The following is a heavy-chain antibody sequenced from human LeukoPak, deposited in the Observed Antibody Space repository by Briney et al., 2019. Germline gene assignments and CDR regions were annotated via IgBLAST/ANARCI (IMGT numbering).Heavy chain of an antibody. V-gene: IGHV3-7*01. CDR1: GFTFSSYW. D-gene: IGHD3-10*01. Sequence: GGSLRLSCAASGFTFSSYWMSWVRQAPGNGLEWVANIKQDGSEKYYVDSVKGRFTISRDNAKNSLYLQMNSLRAEDTAVYYCARLPPDYYADYWGQGTLVTVSS. J-gene: IGHJ4*01. CDR2: IKQDGSEK. CDR3: ARLPPDYYADY.